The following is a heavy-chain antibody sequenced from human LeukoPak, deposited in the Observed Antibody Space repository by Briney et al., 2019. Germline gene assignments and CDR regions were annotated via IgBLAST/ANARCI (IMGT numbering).Heavy chain of an antibody. D-gene: IGHD2-2*01. CDR2: IIPIFGTA. V-gene: IGHV1-69*13. J-gene: IGHJ4*02. CDR1: GATFTIYA. Sequence: ASVTLSFNAPGATFTIYAISWVRQAPGQGLEWMGGIIPIFGTANYAQKFQGRVTITADESTSTAYMELSSLRSEDTAVYYCAGRSSTLWGQGTLVTVSS. CDR3: AGRSSTL.